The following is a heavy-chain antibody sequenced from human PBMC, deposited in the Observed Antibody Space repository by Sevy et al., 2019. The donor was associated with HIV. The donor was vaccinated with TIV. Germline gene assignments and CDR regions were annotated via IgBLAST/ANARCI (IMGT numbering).Heavy chain of an antibody. CDR3: ARGGGQIAMASIY. Sequence: GGSLRLSCAASGFTFSDYWMHWIRQAPGKGLVWLSHLNFDGSTTNYADSVKGRFTISRDNAKNTLYLQMNSLTAEDTAVYYCARGGGQIAMASIYWGQGALVTVSS. V-gene: IGHV3-74*01. D-gene: IGHD5-18*01. CDR1: GFTFSDYW. CDR2: LNFDGSTT. J-gene: IGHJ4*02.